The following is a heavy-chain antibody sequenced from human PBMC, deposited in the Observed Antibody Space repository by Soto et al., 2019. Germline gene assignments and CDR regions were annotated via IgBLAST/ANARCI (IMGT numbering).Heavy chain of an antibody. CDR2: IFYSGRT. V-gene: IGHV4-31*03. J-gene: IGHJ3*01. D-gene: IGHD3-22*01. CDR1: GGSISSGGFY. CDR3: ARDWYSGSRGDSFGF. Sequence: SETLSLTCTVSGGSISSGGFYWTWIRHRPGKGLEWIGYIFYSGRTYYNPSLKSRITISVDTSKNQFSLKLSSVTAADTAVYYCARDWYSGSRGDSFGFWGQGTMVTVSS.